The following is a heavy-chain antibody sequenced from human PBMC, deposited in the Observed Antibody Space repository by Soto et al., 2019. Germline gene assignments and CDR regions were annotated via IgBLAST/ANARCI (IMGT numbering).Heavy chain of an antibody. J-gene: IGHJ4*02. CDR1: GGTFSSYA. CDR2: IIPIFGTA. CDR3: ARDRWYSSSWYDLTFDY. V-gene: IGHV1-69*13. D-gene: IGHD6-13*01. Sequence: SVKVSCKASGGTFSSYAISWVRQAPGQGLEWMGGIIPIFGTANYAQKFQGRVTITADESTSTAYMELSSLRSEDTAVYYCARDRWYSSSWYDLTFDYWGQGTLITVSS.